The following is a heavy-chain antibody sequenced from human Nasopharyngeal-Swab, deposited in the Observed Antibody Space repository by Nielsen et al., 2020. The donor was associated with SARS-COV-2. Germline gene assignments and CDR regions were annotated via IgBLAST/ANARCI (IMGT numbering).Heavy chain of an antibody. J-gene: IGHJ5*02. CDR1: GGTFSSYA. V-gene: IGHV1-69*13. CDR2: IIPIFGTA. Sequence: SVKVSCKASGGTFSSYAISWVRQAPGQGLEWMGGIIPIFGTANYAQKFQGRVTITADESTSTAYMELSSLRSEDTAVYYCARDGAGITMVQGVSRPSYSWFDPWGQGTLVTVSS. CDR3: ARDGAGITMVQGVSRPSYSWFDP. D-gene: IGHD3-10*01.